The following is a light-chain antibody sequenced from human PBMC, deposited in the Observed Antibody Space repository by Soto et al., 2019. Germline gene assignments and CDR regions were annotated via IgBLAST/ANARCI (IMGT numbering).Light chain of an antibody. Sequence: QSVLTQPASVSGSPGQSIAIPCTGTSSDVGGYNSASWYQQHPGKAPKLLIYDVSNRPSRVSNRFSGSKSGNTASLTISGLQAEDEADYYCSSYSTGGSYVFGTGTKSPS. CDR3: SSYSTGGSYV. J-gene: IGLJ1*01. V-gene: IGLV2-14*03. CDR2: DVS. CDR1: SSDVGGYNS.